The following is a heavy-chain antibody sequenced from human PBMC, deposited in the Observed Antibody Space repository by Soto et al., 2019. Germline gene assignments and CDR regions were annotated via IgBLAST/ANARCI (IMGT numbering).Heavy chain of an antibody. D-gene: IGHD6-13*01. J-gene: IGHJ6*02. Sequence: PSETLSLTCAVYGGSFSGYYWSWIRQPPGKGLEWIGEINHSGSTNYNPSLKSRVTISVDTSKNQFSLKLSSVTAADTAVYYCARDAIAAAGIPRIYYYGMDVWGQGTMVTVSS. CDR2: INHSGST. V-gene: IGHV4-34*01. CDR1: GGSFSGYY. CDR3: ARDAIAAAGIPRIYYYGMDV.